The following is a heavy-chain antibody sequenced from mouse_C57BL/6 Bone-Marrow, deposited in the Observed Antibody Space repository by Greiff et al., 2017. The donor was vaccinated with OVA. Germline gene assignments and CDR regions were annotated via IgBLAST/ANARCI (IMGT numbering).Heavy chain of an antibody. J-gene: IGHJ2*01. CDR2: IYPRDGST. Sequence: VQLQQSGPELVKPGASVKLSCKASGYTFTSYDINWVKQRPGQGLEWIGWIYPRDGSTKYNEKFKGKATLTVDTSSSTAYMELHSLTSQDSAVYFCARCYYGSSYYFDYWGQGTTLTVSS. D-gene: IGHD1-1*01. CDR1: GYTFTSYD. CDR3: ARCYYGSSYYFDY. V-gene: IGHV1-85*01.